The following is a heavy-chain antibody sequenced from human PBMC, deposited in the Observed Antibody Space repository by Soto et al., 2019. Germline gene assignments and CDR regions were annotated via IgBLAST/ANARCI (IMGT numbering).Heavy chain of an antibody. CDR3: AREIGTSWSLCY. D-gene: IGHD2-2*01. Sequence: QVQLVESGGGVVQPGRSLRLSCAASGFTFSSYAMHWVRQAPGKGLEWVAVISYDGSNKYYADSVKGRFTISRDNSKNTLYLQMNSLRAEDTAVYYCAREIGTSWSLCYWGQGTLVTVSS. V-gene: IGHV3-30-3*01. CDR2: ISYDGSNK. J-gene: IGHJ4*02. CDR1: GFTFSSYA.